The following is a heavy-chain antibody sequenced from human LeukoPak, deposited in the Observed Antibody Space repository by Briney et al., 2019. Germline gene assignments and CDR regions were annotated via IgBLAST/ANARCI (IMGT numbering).Heavy chain of an antibody. V-gene: IGHV4-61*02. CDR3: AREPPGY. CDR1: GGSVTSGNYY. J-gene: IGHJ4*02. Sequence: KPSQTLSLTXTVSGGSVTSGNYYWNWIRQPAGKGLEWIGRIYTNGGASYNPSLKSRVTISIDASKNQFSLKLSSVTAADTAVYYCAREPPGYWGQGILVTVSS. CDR2: IYTNGGA.